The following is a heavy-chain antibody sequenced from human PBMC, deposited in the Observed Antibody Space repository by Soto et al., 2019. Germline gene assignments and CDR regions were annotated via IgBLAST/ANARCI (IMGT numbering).Heavy chain of an antibody. Sequence: EVQLVESGGGLVQPGGSLRLSCAASGFTFSNYNMNWVRQAPGKGLERVSYISSSSSPIYYADSVRGRFTISRDNAKNSLYLQMNSLRDEDTAVYYCARDPIDYWGQGTLVTVSS. V-gene: IGHV3-48*02. CDR2: ISSSSSPI. CDR3: ARDPIDY. CDR1: GFTFSNYN. J-gene: IGHJ4*02.